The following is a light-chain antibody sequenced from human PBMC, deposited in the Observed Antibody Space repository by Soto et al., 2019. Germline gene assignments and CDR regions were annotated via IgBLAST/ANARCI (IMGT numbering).Light chain of an antibody. CDR1: QSVSSN. CDR3: QQYNNSPYT. Sequence: EIVITKSPATLSVSPGERATLSCRASQSVSSNLAWYQQKPGQAPRLLIYGASTRATGIPARFSGSGSGTELTLTISSLQSEDFAVYYCQQYNNSPYTFGQGTKLEIK. J-gene: IGKJ2*01. V-gene: IGKV3-15*01. CDR2: GAS.